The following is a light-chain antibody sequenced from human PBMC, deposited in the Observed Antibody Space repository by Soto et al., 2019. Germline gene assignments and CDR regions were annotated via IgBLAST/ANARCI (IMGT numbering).Light chain of an antibody. CDR2: AAS. Sequence: DIQMTRSPSSLSASAGYRVTITCRASQSIRSYLNWYQQKPGKAPLLMIYAASNLQSGVPSRFSGSGSGTDFTLTISSLQPEDFATYYCHQTSNIPFTFGGGTKVEIK. CDR3: HQTSNIPFT. CDR1: QSIRSY. V-gene: IGKV1-39*01. J-gene: IGKJ4*01.